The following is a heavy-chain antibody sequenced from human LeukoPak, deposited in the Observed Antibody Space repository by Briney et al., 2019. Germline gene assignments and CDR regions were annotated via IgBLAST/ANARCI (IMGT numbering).Heavy chain of an antibody. Sequence: SETLSLTCTVSGGSISSSSYYWGWIRQPPGKGLEWIGSIYYSGSTYYNPSLKSRVTISVDTSKNQFSLKLSSVTAADTAVYYCARGGSTYYYGSGSYYNRYYYMDVWGKGTTVTISS. CDR2: IYYSGST. J-gene: IGHJ6*03. V-gene: IGHV4-39*07. CDR1: GGSISSSSYY. D-gene: IGHD3-10*01. CDR3: ARGGSTYYYGSGSYYNRYYYMDV.